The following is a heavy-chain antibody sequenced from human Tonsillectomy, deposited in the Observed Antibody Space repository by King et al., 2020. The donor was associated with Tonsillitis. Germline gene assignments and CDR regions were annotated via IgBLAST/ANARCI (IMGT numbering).Heavy chain of an antibody. CDR1: GYTFTSYG. D-gene: IGHD1-7*01. Sequence: QLVQSGAEVKKPGASVKVSCKASGYTFTSYGISWVRQAPGQGLEWMGWISAYNGDTNYAQKLQGRITMTTDTSTSTAYMELRSLRSDDTAVYYCARDEDRYNWNYDHWFDPWGRGTLVTVSS. CDR2: ISAYNGDT. J-gene: IGHJ5*02. V-gene: IGHV1-18*01. CDR3: ARDEDRYNWNYDHWFDP.